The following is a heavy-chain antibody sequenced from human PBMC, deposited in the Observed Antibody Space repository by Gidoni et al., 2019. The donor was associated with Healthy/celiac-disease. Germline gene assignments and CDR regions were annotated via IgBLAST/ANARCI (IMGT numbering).Heavy chain of an antibody. CDR3: ARMGGYYYGSGSGAAFDI. Sequence: QVQLVHSGAEVKKPGSSVKVSCKVSGGTFSSYALSWVRQAPDPGLEWVGGILPMFGTANYEQKVQGRVTSTADESTSTAYMERSSLRSEDTAVYYCARMGGYYYGSGSGAAFDIWGQGTMVTVSS. D-gene: IGHD3-10*01. CDR2: ILPMFGTA. V-gene: IGHV1-69*01. CDR1: GGTFSSYA. J-gene: IGHJ3*02.